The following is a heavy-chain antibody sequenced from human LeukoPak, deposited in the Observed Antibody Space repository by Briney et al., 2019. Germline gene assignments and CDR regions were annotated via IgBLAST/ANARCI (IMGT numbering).Heavy chain of an antibody. D-gene: IGHD6-13*01. Sequence: GGSLRLSCVASGFTFGGYAMSWVRQAPGKGLEWVSATSGRGDYTYYADSVKGRFTISRDNSKNTVYLQMNSLRADDTALYYCAKDPQENRSSWFIRYFDSWGQGSLVTVSS. V-gene: IGHV3-23*01. CDR3: AKDPQENRSSWFIRYFDS. J-gene: IGHJ4*02. CDR2: TSGRGDYT. CDR1: GFTFGGYA.